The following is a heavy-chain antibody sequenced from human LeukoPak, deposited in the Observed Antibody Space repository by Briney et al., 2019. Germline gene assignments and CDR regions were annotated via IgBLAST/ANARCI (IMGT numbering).Heavy chain of an antibody. Sequence: ASVKVSCKASGYTFTTYDINWVRQATGQGLEWMGWMNPNSGNTGYAQKLQGRITMTRNTSTSTAYLELSSLRTEDTAMYYCARDFGYCTSTTCYSKFDPWGQGTLVTVPS. J-gene: IGHJ5*02. CDR3: ARDFGYCTSTTCYSKFDP. V-gene: IGHV1-8*01. CDR1: GYTFTTYD. D-gene: IGHD2-2*01. CDR2: MNPNSGNT.